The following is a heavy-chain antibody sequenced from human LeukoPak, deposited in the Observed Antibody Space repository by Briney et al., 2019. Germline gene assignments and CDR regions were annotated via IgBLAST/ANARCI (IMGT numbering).Heavy chain of an antibody. CDR3: ARDGADNSGYYFGSL. D-gene: IGHD3-22*01. V-gene: IGHV3-53*01. CDR1: GFIVRSSY. CDR2: IYSGGSP. J-gene: IGHJ3*01. Sequence: GGSLRLSCAASGFIVRSSYMSWVRQAPGKGLEWVSVIYSGGSPDYADSAKGRFTISTDNSKNTLYLQMNSLRVEDTAVYYCARDGADNSGYYFGSLWGQGTVVTVSS.